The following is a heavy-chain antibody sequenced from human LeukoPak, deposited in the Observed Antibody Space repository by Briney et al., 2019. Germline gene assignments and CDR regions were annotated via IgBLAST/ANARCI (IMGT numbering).Heavy chain of an antibody. J-gene: IGHJ3*02. Sequence: GGSLRLSCAASGFTFSSYSMNWVRQAPGKGLEWVSSISSSSSYIYYADSVKGRFTISRDNAKNSLYLQMYSLRAEDTAVYYCARATAVANDAFDIWGQGTMVTVSS. D-gene: IGHD4-23*01. CDR1: GFTFSSYS. CDR2: ISSSSSYI. V-gene: IGHV3-21*01. CDR3: ARATAVANDAFDI.